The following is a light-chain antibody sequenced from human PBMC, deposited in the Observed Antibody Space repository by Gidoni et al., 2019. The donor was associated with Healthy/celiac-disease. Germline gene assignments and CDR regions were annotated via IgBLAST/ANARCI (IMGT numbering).Light chain of an antibody. V-gene: IGKV3-20*01. CDR2: GAS. CDR3: QQYGKGYT. Sequence: EIVLTQSPGTLSFSPGERATLSCRASQSVSSSYLAWYQQKPGQAPSLLIYGASSRATGIPERFSGSGSVTDFTLTISSLEPEDFAVYYCQQYGKGYTCGQGTKLEIK. CDR1: QSVSSSY. J-gene: IGKJ2*01.